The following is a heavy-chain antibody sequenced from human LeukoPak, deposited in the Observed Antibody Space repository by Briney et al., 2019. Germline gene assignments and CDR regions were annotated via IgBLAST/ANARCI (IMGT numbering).Heavy chain of an antibody. CDR1: GFTFNCSV. CDR2: IRSKANSYAT. Sequence: GGSLKLSCAAPGFTFNCSVMDWVRQASGKGLEWVGLIRSKANSYATVYAASVKGRFTISRDDSKNTAYLQMNSLKTEDTAVFYCSTLVGGTTSGLHHWGQGTLVTVSS. CDR3: STLVGGTTSGLHH. V-gene: IGHV3-73*01. J-gene: IGHJ5*02. D-gene: IGHD1-26*01.